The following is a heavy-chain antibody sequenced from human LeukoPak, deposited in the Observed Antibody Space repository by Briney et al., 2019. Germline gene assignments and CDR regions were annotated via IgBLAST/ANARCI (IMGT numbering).Heavy chain of an antibody. CDR1: GGSISSYY. V-gene: IGHV4-59*08. CDR2: VYYTGST. Sequence: PSETLSLTCTVSGGSISSYYWSWVRQPPGKGLEWIGFVYYTGSTYYNPSLKSRVTISVDTSKNQFSLKLSSVTAADTAVYYCARGPYYYDGSGAFDIWGQGTMVTVSS. CDR3: ARGPYYYDGSGAFDI. D-gene: IGHD3-22*01. J-gene: IGHJ3*02.